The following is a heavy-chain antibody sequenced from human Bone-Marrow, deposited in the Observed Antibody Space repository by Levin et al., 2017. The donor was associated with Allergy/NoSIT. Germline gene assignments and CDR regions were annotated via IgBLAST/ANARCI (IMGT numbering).Heavy chain of an antibody. CDR2: VSARGGHS. D-gene: IGHD2/OR15-2a*01. J-gene: IGHJ1*01. V-gene: IGHV3-23*01. CDR1: GITFSSYA. Sequence: PSETLSLTCAASGITFSSYAMSWVRQAPEKGLEWVASVSARGGHSFYADSVKGRFTISRDDSKDTVFLQMNSLRVDDTAVYYCANAVLAAPGLVNADYLHHWGQGTLFTVSS. CDR3: ANAVLAAPGLVNADYLHH.